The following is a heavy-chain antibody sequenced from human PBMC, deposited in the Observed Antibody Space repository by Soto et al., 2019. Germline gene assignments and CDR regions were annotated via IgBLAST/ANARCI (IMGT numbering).Heavy chain of an antibody. CDR2: IRGFSPYT. D-gene: IGHD3-10*01. J-gene: IGHJ6*02. CDR3: ARDRGYDAHDYYYNAMDV. CDR1: GFTFRTYT. Sequence: EVQLVESGGGLVKPGGSLRLSCISSGFTFRTYTMNWVRQAPGKGLEWVSGIRGFSPYTFYAESVKGRFTIYRDNAKNSVFLQMDSLRAEDTAVYYCARDRGYDAHDYYYNAMDVWGQGTTVTVSS. V-gene: IGHV3-21*01.